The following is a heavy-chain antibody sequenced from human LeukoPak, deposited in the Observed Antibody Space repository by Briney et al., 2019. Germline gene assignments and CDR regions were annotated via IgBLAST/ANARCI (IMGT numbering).Heavy chain of an antibody. CDR2: IYYSGST. CDR1: GGSLSRYY. Sequence: SETLSLTCTVSGGSLSRYYWSWIRQPPGKGLEWIGYIYYSGSTNYNPSLQSRVTISVDTSKNQFSLKLSSLTAADTAGYYFAGGAAYYGSGSYYPLDAFDIWGQGTMVTVSS. J-gene: IGHJ3*02. D-gene: IGHD3-10*01. V-gene: IGHV4-59*01. CDR3: AGGAAYYGSGSYYPLDAFDI.